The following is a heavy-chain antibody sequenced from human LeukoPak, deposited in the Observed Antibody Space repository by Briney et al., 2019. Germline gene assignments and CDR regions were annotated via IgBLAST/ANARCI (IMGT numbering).Heavy chain of an antibody. J-gene: IGHJ4*02. CDR1: GFSFSGSD. CDR2: ITIKANNYAT. CDR3: TTYRSGHY. V-gene: IGHV3-73*01. D-gene: IGHD6-19*01. Sequence: GGSLRLSCAASGFSFSGSDMRWVRQASGKGLEWVGRITIKANNYATAYAASVRGRFTISRDDSENTAYLQMNSLKIEDTAVYYCTTYRSGHYWGQGTLVTVSS.